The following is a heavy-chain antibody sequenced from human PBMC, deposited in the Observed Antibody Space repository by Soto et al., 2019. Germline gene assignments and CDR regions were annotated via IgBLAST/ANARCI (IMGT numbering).Heavy chain of an antibody. CDR3: ARGHGYSYGYNYYYYGMDV. CDR1: GGSFSGYY. D-gene: IGHD5-18*01. Sequence: PSETLSLTCAVYGGSFSGYYWSWIRQPPGKGLEWIGEINHSGSTNYNPSLKSRVTISVDTSKNQFSLKLSSVTAADTAVYYCARGHGYSYGYNYYYYGMDVWGQGTTVTGSS. CDR2: INHSGST. J-gene: IGHJ6*02. V-gene: IGHV4-34*01.